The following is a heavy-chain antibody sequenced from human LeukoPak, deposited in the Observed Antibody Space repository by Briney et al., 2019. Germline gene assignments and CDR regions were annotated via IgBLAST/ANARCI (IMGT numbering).Heavy chain of an antibody. J-gene: IGHJ4*02. V-gene: IGHV3-74*01. CDR2: IDPDGSGI. CDR1: GFTFSNYW. CDR3: AKDHSRITGTTDY. Sequence: GGSLRLSCAASGFTFSNYWMHWVRQAPGEGLVWVSRIDPDGSGINYADSVKGRFTISRDNSKNTLYLQMNSLRAEGTAVYYCAKDHSRITGTTDYWGQGTLVTVSS. D-gene: IGHD1-7*01.